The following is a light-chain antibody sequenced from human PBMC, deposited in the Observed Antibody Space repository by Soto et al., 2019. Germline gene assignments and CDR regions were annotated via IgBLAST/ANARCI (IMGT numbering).Light chain of an antibody. CDR1: QVISNY. CDR3: QKYNSAPLT. V-gene: IGKV1-27*01. J-gene: IGKJ5*01. Sequence: DIPLTQSPASLSASVGDRVTITCRASQVISNYLAWYQQKPGAPPKLLIYAVYVLQSGVPSRFSGSASGTEFTLTISSLQPEDAATYYCQKYNSAPLTFGQGTRLDIK. CDR2: AVY.